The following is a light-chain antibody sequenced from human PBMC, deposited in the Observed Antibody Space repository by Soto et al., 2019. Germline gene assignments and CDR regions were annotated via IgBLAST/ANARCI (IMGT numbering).Light chain of an antibody. CDR1: TSNIGSNY. J-gene: IGLJ2*01. CDR2: TDN. V-gene: IGLV1-47*02. Sequence: QSVLTQPPSASGTPGQRVTISCSGATSNIGSNYVYWYQHLPGTAPKLLIYTDNERPSGVPDRFSGSKSDTSASLAISGLRSEDEADYYCAAWDDNLRGYWVFGGGTKLTVL. CDR3: AAWDDNLRGYWV.